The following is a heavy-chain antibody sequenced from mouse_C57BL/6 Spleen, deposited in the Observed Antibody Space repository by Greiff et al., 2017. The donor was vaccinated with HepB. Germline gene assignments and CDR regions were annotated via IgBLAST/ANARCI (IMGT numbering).Heavy chain of an antibody. V-gene: IGHV1-76*01. CDR2: IYPGSGNT. CDR1: GYTFTDYY. Sequence: VKLVESGAELVRPGASVKLSCKASGYTFTDYYINWVKQRPGQGLEWIARIYPGSGNTYYNEKFKGKATLTAEKSSSTAYMQLSSLTSEDSAVYFCARHYYGSSSYAMDYWGQGTSVTVSS. D-gene: IGHD1-1*01. CDR3: ARHYYGSSSYAMDY. J-gene: IGHJ4*01.